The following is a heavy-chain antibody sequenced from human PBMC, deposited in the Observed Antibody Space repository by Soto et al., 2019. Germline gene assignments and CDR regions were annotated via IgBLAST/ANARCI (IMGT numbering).Heavy chain of an antibody. CDR3: ARGRSSGWTHHYYYYGMDV. CDR2: INHSGST. D-gene: IGHD6-19*01. J-gene: IGHJ6*02. Sequence: SETLSLTCAVYGGSFSGYYWSWIRQPPGKGLEWIGEINHSGSTNYNPSLKSRVTISVDTSKNQFSLKLSSVTAADTAVYYCARGRSSGWTHHYYYYGMDVWGQGTTVTVSS. V-gene: IGHV4-34*01. CDR1: GGSFSGYY.